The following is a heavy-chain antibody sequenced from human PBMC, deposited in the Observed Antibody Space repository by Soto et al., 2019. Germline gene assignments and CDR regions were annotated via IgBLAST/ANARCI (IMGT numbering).Heavy chain of an antibody. CDR3: VKNRYSDEHWFAT. D-gene: IGHD3-9*01. J-gene: IGHJ5*02. CDR2: SYHTGTT. Sequence: SETLSLTCTVSGDSISSSTYYWGWIRQPPWKGREWIGGSYHTGTTYENPSLKSRVTICVDTSKKQFSLKLSPMTAADTAVYYCVKNRYSDEHWFATWGKGXRVTSPQ. V-gene: IGHV4-39*07. CDR1: GDSISSSTYY.